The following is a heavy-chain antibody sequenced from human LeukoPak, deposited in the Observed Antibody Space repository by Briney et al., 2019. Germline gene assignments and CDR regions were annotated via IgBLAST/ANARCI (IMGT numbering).Heavy chain of an antibody. D-gene: IGHD3-10*01. Sequence: SETLSLTCTVSGGSISSYYWSWIRQPPGKGLEWMGYIYYSGSTNYNPSLKSRVTISADTSKNQFSLKLSSVTAADTAVYYCARARVTMVRGVIYGMDVWGQGTTVTVSS. CDR2: IYYSGST. V-gene: IGHV4-59*01. CDR1: GGSISSYY. J-gene: IGHJ6*02. CDR3: ARARVTMVRGVIYGMDV.